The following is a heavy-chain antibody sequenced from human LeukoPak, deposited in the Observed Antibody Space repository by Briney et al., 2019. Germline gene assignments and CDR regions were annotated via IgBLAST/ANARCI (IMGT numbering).Heavy chain of an antibody. V-gene: IGHV4-39*01. D-gene: IGHD3-10*01. CDR1: GGSISSSSYY. Sequence: PSETLSLTCTVSGGSISSSSYYWGWLRQPPGKGLEWIGSIYYSGSTYYNPSLKSRVTISVDTSKNQFSLKLSSVTAADTAVYYCARLGLGFGELSPPDFWGQGTLITVSS. CDR3: ARLGLGFGELSPPDF. J-gene: IGHJ4*01. CDR2: IYYSGST.